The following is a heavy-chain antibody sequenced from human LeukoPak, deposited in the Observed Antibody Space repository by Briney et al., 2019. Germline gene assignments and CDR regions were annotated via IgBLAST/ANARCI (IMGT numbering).Heavy chain of an antibody. D-gene: IGHD2-2*01. CDR2: IIPIFGTA. J-gene: IGHJ5*02. CDR1: GGTFISYA. V-gene: IGHV1-69*05. CDR3: ARDLVLWDYCSSTSCPSVNWFDP. Sequence: SVKVSSKASGGTFISYAISWVRQAPGQGLEWMGGIIPIFGTANYAQKFQGRVTITTDESTSTAYMELSSLRSEDTAVYYCARDLVLWDYCSSTSCPSVNWFDPWGQGTLVTVSS.